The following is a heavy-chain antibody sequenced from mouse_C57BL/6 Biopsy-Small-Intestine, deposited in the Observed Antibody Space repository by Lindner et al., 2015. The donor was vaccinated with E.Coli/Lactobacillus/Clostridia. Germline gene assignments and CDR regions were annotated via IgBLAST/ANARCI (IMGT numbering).Heavy chain of an antibody. Sequence: VQLQESGAELVRPGTSVKMSCKASGYTFTKNWIGWAKQRPGHGLEWIGDIYPGGGYTNYNEKFKGKATLTADKSSSTAYMQFSSLTSEDSAIYYCARRWGNNYVMDYWGQGTSVTVSS. CDR1: GYTFTKNW. CDR2: IYPGGGYT. D-gene: IGHD1-1*02. V-gene: IGHV1-63*01. J-gene: IGHJ4*01. CDR3: ARRWGNNYVMDY.